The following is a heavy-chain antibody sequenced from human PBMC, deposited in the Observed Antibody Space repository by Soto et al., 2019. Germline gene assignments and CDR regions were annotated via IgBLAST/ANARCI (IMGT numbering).Heavy chain of an antibody. CDR1: GFSLSTSGVG. Sequence: QITLKESGPTLVKPTQTLTLTCTFSGFSLSTSGVGVGWIRQPPGKALEWLALIYWDDDKRYSPSLKSRLTIXKVXSKNQVVLTMTNMDPVDTATYYCAHSPTSKSWFDPWGQGTLVTVSS. CDR2: IYWDDDK. J-gene: IGHJ5*02. V-gene: IGHV2-5*02. CDR3: AHSPTSKSWFDP.